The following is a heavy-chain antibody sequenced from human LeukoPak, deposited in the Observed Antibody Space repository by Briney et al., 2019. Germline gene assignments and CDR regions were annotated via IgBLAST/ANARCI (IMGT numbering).Heavy chain of an antibody. CDR3: TKVTDWRTGFDY. J-gene: IGHJ4*02. V-gene: IGHV3-9*01. CDR2: ITWNSDDM. D-gene: IGHD3-9*01. CDR1: GFTFDGYG. Sequence: SLILSSAASGFTFDGYGVYWVRQAPGRGLEWVSGITWNSDDMAYADSVKGRFTISRDNAKNCLYLQMNSLRVEDTALYYCTKVTDWRTGFDYWGQGTLVTVSS.